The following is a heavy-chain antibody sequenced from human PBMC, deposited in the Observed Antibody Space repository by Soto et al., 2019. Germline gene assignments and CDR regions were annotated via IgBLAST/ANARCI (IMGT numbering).Heavy chain of an antibody. V-gene: IGHV1-46*03. CDR1: GYTFTNYY. CDR2: INPSGGST. J-gene: IGHJ6*03. D-gene: IGHD3-9*01. CDR3: ARGGDYDILTGYYIDYYYYMDV. Sequence: ASVKVSCKASGYTFTNYYIHWVRQAPGQGLEWVGMINPSGGSTGYAQKFQDRVTMTRDTSMSAVYMELSSLRSEDTAVYYCARGGDYDILTGYYIDYYYYMDVWGKGTTVNVSS.